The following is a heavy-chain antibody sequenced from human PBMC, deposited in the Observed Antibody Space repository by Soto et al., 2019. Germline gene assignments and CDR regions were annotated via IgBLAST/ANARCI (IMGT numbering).Heavy chain of an antibody. CDR1: GGSISSSSYY. CDR2: IYYSGST. V-gene: IGHV4-39*02. CDR3: ARDIIDFWSGPPSGYYGMDV. Sequence: SETLSLTCTVSGGSISSSSYYWGWIRQPPGKGLEWIGSIYYSGSTYYNPSLKSRVTISVDTSKNQFSLKLSSVTAADTAVYYCARDIIDFWSGPPSGYYGMDVWGQGATVTVSS. J-gene: IGHJ6*02. D-gene: IGHD3-3*01.